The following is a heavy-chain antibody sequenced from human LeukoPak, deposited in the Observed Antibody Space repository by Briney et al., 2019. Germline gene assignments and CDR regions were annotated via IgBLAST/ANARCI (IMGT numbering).Heavy chain of an antibody. CDR1: GYTFTGYY. J-gene: IGHJ1*01. CDR2: INPNSGGT. D-gene: IGHD3-22*01. CDR3: ARGPSTYYYDSSGYYIGQH. Sequence: ASVKVSCKASGYTFTGYYMHWMRQAPGQGLEWMGWINPNSGGTNYAQKFQGRVTMTRDTSISTAYMELSRLRSDDTAVYYCARGPSTYYYDSSGYYIGQHWGQGTLVTVSS. V-gene: IGHV1-2*02.